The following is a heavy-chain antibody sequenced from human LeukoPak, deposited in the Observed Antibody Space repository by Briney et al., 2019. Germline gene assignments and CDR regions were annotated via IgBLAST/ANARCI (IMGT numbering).Heavy chain of an antibody. CDR3: ARLERRYYGSGSYYPIFDC. V-gene: IGHV4-59*08. CDR1: GGSISIYY. Sequence: PSETLSLTCTVSGGSISIYYWSWIRQPPGKGLEWIGYIYYSGSTNYNPSLKSRVTISVDTSKNQFSLKLSSVTAADTAVYYCARLERRYYGSGSYYPIFDCWGQGTLVTVSS. J-gene: IGHJ4*02. D-gene: IGHD3-10*01. CDR2: IYYSGST.